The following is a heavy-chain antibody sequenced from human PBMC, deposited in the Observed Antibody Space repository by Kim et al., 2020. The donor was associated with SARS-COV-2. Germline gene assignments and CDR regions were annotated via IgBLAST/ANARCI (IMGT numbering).Heavy chain of an antibody. CDR3: ARGALRAFDI. V-gene: IGHV3-74*01. Sequence: RTNYAASVKGRFTISRDNAKNTLYLQMNGLRVEDAAVYYCARGALRAFDIWGQGTMVTVSS. J-gene: IGHJ3*02. CDR2: RT.